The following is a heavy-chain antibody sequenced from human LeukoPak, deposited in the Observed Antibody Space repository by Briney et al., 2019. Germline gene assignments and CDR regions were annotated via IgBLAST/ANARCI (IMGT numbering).Heavy chain of an antibody. Sequence: PGGSLRLSGAAAGFTFYDYGMRWVRQAPGHGLEWVSGISWDRGSRGYAESVKGRFAISRDNAKNSLYLQMSSPRAEDTALCFFVRAYCSGHSCGNYYYGMAIWGQRTTVTVSS. CDR3: VRAYCSGHSCGNYYYGMAI. CDR1: GFTFYDYG. J-gene: IGHJ6*02. D-gene: IGHD2-15*01. V-gene: IGHV3-9*01. CDR2: ISWDRGSR.